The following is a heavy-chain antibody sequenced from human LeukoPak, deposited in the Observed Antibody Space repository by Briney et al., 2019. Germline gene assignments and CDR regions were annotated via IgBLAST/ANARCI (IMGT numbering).Heavy chain of an antibody. CDR1: GYTFTNYY. CDR2: ISAYNGNT. D-gene: IGHD3-16*01. Sequence: ASVKVSCKASGYTFTNYYIHWVRQAPGQGLEWMGWISAYNGNTNYAQKLQGRVTMTTDTSTSTAYMELRSLRSDDTAVYYCARDRRYASYYYYYYMDVWGKGTTVTISS. J-gene: IGHJ6*03. V-gene: IGHV1-18*04. CDR3: ARDRRYASYYYYYYMDV.